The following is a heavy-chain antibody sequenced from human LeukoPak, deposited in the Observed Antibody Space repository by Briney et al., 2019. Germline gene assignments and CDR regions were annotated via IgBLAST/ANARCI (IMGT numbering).Heavy chain of an antibody. D-gene: IGHD1-26*01. CDR3: ARLHTGGYSDSRVWFDP. J-gene: IGHJ5*02. Sequence: SETLSLTCTVSGGSINSGSQYRSWIRQPAGKGLEWIGRIYTSGGTNYNPSLKSRVTISVDTSKNQFSLKLSSVTAADTAVYYCARLHTGGYSDSRVWFDPWGQGTLVTVSS. V-gene: IGHV4-61*02. CDR2: IYTSGGT. CDR1: GGSINSGSQY.